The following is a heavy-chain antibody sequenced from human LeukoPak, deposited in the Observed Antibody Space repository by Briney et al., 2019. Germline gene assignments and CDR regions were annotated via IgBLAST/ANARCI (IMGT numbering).Heavy chain of an antibody. CDR2: INQDGTEK. D-gene: IGHD3-16*01. CDR1: GFSLSNYW. Sequence: GGSLRLSCATPGFSLSNYWMTWVRQAPGKGLQWVANINQDGTEKYYVAPVKGRFTISRDNVKNSMYLQMNSLRVDDTAVYYCVASGGFLLNLWGQGILVTVSS. CDR3: VASGGFLLNL. V-gene: IGHV3-7*01. J-gene: IGHJ5*02.